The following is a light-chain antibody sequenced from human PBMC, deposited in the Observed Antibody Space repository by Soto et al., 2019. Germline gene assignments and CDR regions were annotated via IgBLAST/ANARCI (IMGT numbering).Light chain of an antibody. CDR3: SAYTVSRTYV. Sequence: QSALTQPASVSGSHGQSITISCTGTSSDFGAYNFVSWHQQHPGKAPKLMIYNVYDRPSGISYRFSGSKSGNTASLTISGLQGEDEADYYCSAYTVSRTYVFGTGTKVTVL. V-gene: IGLV2-14*03. CDR1: SSDFGAYNF. J-gene: IGLJ1*01. CDR2: NVY.